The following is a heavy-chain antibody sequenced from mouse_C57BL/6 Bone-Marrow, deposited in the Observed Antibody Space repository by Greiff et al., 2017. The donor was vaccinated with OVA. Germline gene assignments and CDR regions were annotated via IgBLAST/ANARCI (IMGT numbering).Heavy chain of an antibody. CDR3: ARRITTVVATGDY. J-gene: IGHJ2*01. CDR1: GFNIKNTY. D-gene: IGHD1-1*01. Sequence: VQLQQSVAELVRPGASVKLSCTASGFNIKNTYMHWVKQRPEQGLEWIGRIDPANGNTKYAPKFQGKATITADTISNTAYLQLSSLTSEDTAIYCCARRITTVVATGDYWGQGTTLTVSS. CDR2: IDPANGNT. V-gene: IGHV14-3*01.